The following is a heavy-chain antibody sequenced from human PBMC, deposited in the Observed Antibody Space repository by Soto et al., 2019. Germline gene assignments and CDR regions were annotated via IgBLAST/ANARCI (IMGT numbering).Heavy chain of an antibody. Sequence: PSDTLSITCNVSGGSIENYYWSWIRQAPGKGLEWIGYVYHNGRTSYNPSLKSRVSISVDRSKNQFSLNLSSVTAADTAVYYCAREYRIPAPGGIGFDLWGQGTLVTVSS. D-gene: IGHD6-13*01. CDR3: AREYRIPAPGGIGFDL. V-gene: IGHV4-59*01. CDR1: GGSIENYY. CDR2: VYHNGRT. J-gene: IGHJ5*02.